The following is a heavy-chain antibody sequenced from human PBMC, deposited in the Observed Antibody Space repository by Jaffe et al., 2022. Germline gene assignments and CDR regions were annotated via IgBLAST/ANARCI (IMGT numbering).Heavy chain of an antibody. Sequence: QVQLQQWGAGLLKPSETLSLTCAVYGGSFSGYYWSWIRQPPGKGLEWIGEINHSGSTNYNPSLKSRVTISVDTSKNQFSLKLSSVTAADTAVYYCARGPKYYYDSSGYSSGSLGLDYWGQGTLVTVSS. CDR1: GGSFSGYY. D-gene: IGHD3-22*01. CDR2: INHSGST. CDR3: ARGPKYYYDSSGYSSGSLGLDY. J-gene: IGHJ4*02. V-gene: IGHV4-34*01.